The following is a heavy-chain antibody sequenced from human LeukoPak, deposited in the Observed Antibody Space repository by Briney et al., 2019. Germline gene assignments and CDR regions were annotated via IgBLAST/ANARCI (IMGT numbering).Heavy chain of an antibody. Sequence: GGSLRLSCEASGFTFRSFSFYWVRQAPGRGLEWISYISSGEYTIYYADSVEGRFTISRDNAKNSIFLQMNSLRAEDLAVYYCARDLGETQYVMGYWGQGTLVTVSA. CDR1: GFTFRSFS. D-gene: IGHD1-26*01. CDR3: ARDLGETQYVMGY. V-gene: IGHV3-48*04. J-gene: IGHJ4*02. CDR2: ISSGEYTI.